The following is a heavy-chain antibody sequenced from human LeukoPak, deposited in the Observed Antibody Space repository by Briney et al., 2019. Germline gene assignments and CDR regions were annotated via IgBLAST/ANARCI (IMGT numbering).Heavy chain of an antibody. D-gene: IGHD4-17*01. CDR3: ARITVTTGGVDY. CDR1: GGSIGSSSYY. J-gene: IGHJ4*02. CDR2: IYYSGST. Sequence: PSETLSLTCTVSGGSIGSSSYYWGWIRQPPGKGLEWIGSIYYSGSTYYNPSLKSRVTISVDTSKNQFSLKLSSVTAADTAVYYCARITVTTGGVDYWGQGTLVTVSS. V-gene: IGHV4-39*01.